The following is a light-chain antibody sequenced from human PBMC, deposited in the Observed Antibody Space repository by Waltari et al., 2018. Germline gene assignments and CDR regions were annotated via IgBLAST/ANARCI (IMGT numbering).Light chain of an antibody. J-gene: IGKJ4*01. Sequence: DIQMTQSPSSLSASVGDRVTITCRASQSISGSLTWYQQKPGKVPKLLIYAASSLQRGVPSRFSGSASGTYFTLTINSLQPEDFATYYCLQTYSTPLTFGGGTNVDIK. CDR2: AAS. CDR1: QSISGS. CDR3: LQTYSTPLT. V-gene: IGKV1-39*01.